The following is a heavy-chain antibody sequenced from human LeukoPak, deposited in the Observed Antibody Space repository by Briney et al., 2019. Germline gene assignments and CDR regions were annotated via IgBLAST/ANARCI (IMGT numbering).Heavy chain of an antibody. J-gene: IGHJ6*02. V-gene: IGHV4-30-4*01. D-gene: IGHD6-13*01. Sequence: PSETLSLTCTVSDGSISSGDYYWTWIRQPPGKGLEWIGYIYYTGSTYYNPSLKSRLTISVDTSKNLFSLKLSSVTAADTAMYYCAAAGTIYYYYGMDVWGQGTTVTVSS. CDR3: AAAGTIYYYYGMDV. CDR2: IYYTGST. CDR1: DGSISSGDYY.